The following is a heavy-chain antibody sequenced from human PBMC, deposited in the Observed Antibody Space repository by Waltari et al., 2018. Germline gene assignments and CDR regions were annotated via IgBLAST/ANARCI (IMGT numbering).Heavy chain of an antibody. CDR3: ANPDYGGSFDY. D-gene: IGHD4-17*01. CDR2: IRGSGGST. J-gene: IGHJ4*02. V-gene: IGHV3-23*04. CDR1: GFTCSSYA. Sequence: EVQLVESGGGLVQPGGSLRLSCAASGFTCSSYALSWVRQAPGKGLEWVSAIRGSGGSTYYADSVKGRFTISRDNSKNTLYLQMNSLRAEDTAVYYCANPDYGGSFDYWGQGTLVTVSS.